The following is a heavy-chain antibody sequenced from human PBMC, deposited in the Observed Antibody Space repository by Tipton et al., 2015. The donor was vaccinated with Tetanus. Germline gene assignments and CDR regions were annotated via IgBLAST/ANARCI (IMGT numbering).Heavy chain of an antibody. CDR2: LDYSGNT. D-gene: IGHD3-16*01. CDR1: GGSISSSYYY. Sequence: TLSLTCTVSGGSISSSYYYWGWVRQPPGKGLEWIGSLDYSGNTYYNSSLMSRVTISIDRSNTQFSLRLDSLTAADTAVYYCARAGGFLGRAHDFWGRGPLVSVS. J-gene: IGHJ4*02. CDR3: ARAGGFLGRAHDF. V-gene: IGHV4-39*07.